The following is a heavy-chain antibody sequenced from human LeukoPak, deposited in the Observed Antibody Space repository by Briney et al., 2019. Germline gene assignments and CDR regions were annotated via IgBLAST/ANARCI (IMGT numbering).Heavy chain of an antibody. CDR1: GFTSSNYG. CDR2: IRFDGNNE. D-gene: IGHD3-10*01. J-gene: IGHJ4*02. Sequence: GGSLRLSCAVSGFTSSNYGMHWVRQAPGKGLEWMTFIRFDGNNEFYADSVKDRLTISRDNSKNTLYLQMNSLRTEDTAVYYCVADPFGPGVTGSLWLWGQGTLVTVSS. CDR3: VADPFGPGVTGSLWL. V-gene: IGHV3-30*02.